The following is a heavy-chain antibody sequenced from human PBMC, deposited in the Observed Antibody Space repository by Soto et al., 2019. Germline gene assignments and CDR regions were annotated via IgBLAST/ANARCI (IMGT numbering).Heavy chain of an antibody. Sequence: QVQLQESGPGLVKPSQTLSLTCTVSGGSISSGGYYWSWIRQHPGKGLEWIGYIYYSGSTYYNPSLKSRVTISVDTSKNQFSLKLSSVTAADTAVYYCARESLLSNGGGEFGSDAFDIWGQGTMVTVSS. CDR1: GGSISSGGYY. V-gene: IGHV4-31*03. CDR2: IYYSGST. CDR3: ARESLLSNGGGEFGSDAFDI. J-gene: IGHJ3*02. D-gene: IGHD3-16*01.